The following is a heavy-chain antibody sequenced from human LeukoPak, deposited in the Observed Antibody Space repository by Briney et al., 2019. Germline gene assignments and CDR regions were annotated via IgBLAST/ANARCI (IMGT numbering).Heavy chain of an antibody. CDR2: IIPIFGTA. CDR3: ARGDSRAAIRYYYMDV. Sequence: ASVKVSRKASGGTFSSYAISWVRQAPGQGLEWMGGIIPIFGTANYAQKFQGRVTITADKSTSTAYMELSSLRSEDTAVYYCARGDSRAAIRYYYMDVWGKGTTVTVSS. V-gene: IGHV1-69*06. D-gene: IGHD2-15*01. CDR1: GGTFSSYA. J-gene: IGHJ6*03.